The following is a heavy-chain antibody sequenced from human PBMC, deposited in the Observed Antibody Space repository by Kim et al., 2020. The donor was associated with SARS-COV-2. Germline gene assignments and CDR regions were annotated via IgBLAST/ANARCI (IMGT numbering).Heavy chain of an antibody. CDR3: ARFSGSYYYYYGMDV. V-gene: IGHV1-69*02. J-gene: IGHJ6*02. D-gene: IGHD3-10*01. Sequence: AEKFQGRVTITEDKSTSTAYMELSSLRSEDTAVYYCARFSGSYYYYYGMDVWGQGTTVTVSS.